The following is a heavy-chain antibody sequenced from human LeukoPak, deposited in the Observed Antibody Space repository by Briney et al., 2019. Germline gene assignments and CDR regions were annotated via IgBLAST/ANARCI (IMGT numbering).Heavy chain of an antibody. CDR2: IYYSGST. J-gene: IGHJ4*02. CDR3: ARREYSSSSAFDY. V-gene: IGHV4-39*01. D-gene: IGHD6-6*01. Sequence: PSETLSLTCTVSGGSISSSSYYWGWIRQPPGKGLEWIGSIYYSGSTYYNPSLKSRVTISVDTSKNQFSLKLSSVTAADTAVYYCARREYSSSSAFDYWGLGTLVTVSS. CDR1: GGSISSSSYY.